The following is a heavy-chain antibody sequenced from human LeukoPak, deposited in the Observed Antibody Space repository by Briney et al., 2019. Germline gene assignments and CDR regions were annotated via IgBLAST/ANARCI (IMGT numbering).Heavy chain of an antibody. J-gene: IGHJ4*02. CDR3: ARVGGQWLVNDY. CDR1: GGSISSYY. Sequence: ETLSLTCTVSGGSISSYYWSWVRQAPGKGLEWVSVIYSGGSTYYADSVKGRFTISRDNSKNTLYLQMNSLRAEDTAVYYCARVGGQWLVNDYWGQGTLVTVSS. CDR2: IYSGGST. D-gene: IGHD6-19*01. V-gene: IGHV3-66*01.